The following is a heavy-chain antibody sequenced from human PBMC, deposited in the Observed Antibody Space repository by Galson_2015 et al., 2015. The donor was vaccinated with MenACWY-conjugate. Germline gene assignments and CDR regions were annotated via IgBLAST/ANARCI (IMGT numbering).Heavy chain of an antibody. Sequence: SLRLSCAASGFTFSSYGMHWVRQAPGKGLEWVAVISYDGSNKYYADSVKGRFTISRDNSKNTLYLQMNSLRAEDTAVYYCAKDGGYSGYEKPFDYWGQGTLVTVSS. J-gene: IGHJ4*02. CDR1: GFTFSSYG. D-gene: IGHD5-12*01. CDR2: ISYDGSNK. CDR3: AKDGGYSGYEKPFDY. V-gene: IGHV3-30*18.